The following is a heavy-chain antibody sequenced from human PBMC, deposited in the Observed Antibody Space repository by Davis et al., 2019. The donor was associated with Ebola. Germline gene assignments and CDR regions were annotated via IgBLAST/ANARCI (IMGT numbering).Heavy chain of an antibody. CDR3: ARGIVLMLYAIRDYGLDV. CDR1: GYTFTGYY. CDR2: INPNSGGT. Sequence: AASVQVSCKASGYTFTGYYMHWVRQAPGQGLEWMGWINPNSGGTHYAQKFQGRVTMTRDTSISTAYMELSRLRSDDTAVYYCARGIVLMLYAIRDYGLDVWGQGTTVTVSS. D-gene: IGHD2-8*01. J-gene: IGHJ6*02. V-gene: IGHV1-2*02.